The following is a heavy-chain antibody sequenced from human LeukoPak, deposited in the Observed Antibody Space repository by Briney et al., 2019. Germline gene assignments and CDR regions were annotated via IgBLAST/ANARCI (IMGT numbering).Heavy chain of an antibody. CDR3: ASGDRGCSGGSCYSYNYYYYMDV. Sequence: SETLSLTCTVSGYSISSSYYWGWIRQPPGKGLEWIGNVYYSGSTYYNPSLKSRVTISVDTSNNHFSLKLSSVTAADTAVYYCASGDRGCSGGSCYSYNYYYYMDVWGKGTTVTVSS. CDR1: GYSISSSYY. D-gene: IGHD2-15*01. J-gene: IGHJ6*03. CDR2: VYYSGST. V-gene: IGHV4-38-2*02.